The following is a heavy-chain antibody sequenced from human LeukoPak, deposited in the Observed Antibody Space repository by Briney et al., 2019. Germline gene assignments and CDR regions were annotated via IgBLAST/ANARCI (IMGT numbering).Heavy chain of an antibody. V-gene: IGHV3-30-3*01. J-gene: IGHJ3*02. CDR1: GFTFSNYW. Sequence: TGGSLRLSCAASGFTFSNYWMSWVRQAPGKGLEWVAVISYDGSNKYYADSVKGRFTISRDNSKNTLYLQMNSLRAEDTAVYYCARGGYYYDGDAFDIWGQGTMVTVSS. CDR3: ARGGYYYDGDAFDI. CDR2: ISYDGSNK. D-gene: IGHD3-22*01.